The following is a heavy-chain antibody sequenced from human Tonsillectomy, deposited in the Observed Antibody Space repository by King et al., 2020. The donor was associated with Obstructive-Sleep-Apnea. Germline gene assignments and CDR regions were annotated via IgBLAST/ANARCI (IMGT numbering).Heavy chain of an antibody. CDR1: GGSFSGYY. J-gene: IGHJ4*02. CDR2: INHSGST. CDR3: ARVVAAWGXXXX. D-gene: IGHD6-25*01. V-gene: IGHV4-34*01. Sequence: VQLQQWGAGLLKPSETLSLTCAVYGGSFSGYYWSWIRQPPGKGLEWIGEINHSGSTNYNPSLKSRVTISVDTSKNQFSLKLSSVTAADTAVYYCARVVAAWGXXXXXXRGTLVTVSS.